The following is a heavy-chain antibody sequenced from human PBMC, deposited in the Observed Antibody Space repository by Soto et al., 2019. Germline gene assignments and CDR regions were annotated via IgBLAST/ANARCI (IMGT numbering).Heavy chain of an antibody. J-gene: IGHJ4*02. V-gene: IGHV3-74*01. D-gene: IGHD2-15*01. Sequence: EVQLVESGGDLVQPGGSLRLSCAASGFTFNSYWMHWVRQAPWKGLVWVSRINSDGSNTGYADSVKGRFTTSRDNAKKTLYLQMNSLRVEDTAVYYCAREDERGSCYFYWGQGTLVTVSS. CDR3: AREDERGSCYFY. CDR1: GFTFNSYW. CDR2: INSDGSNT.